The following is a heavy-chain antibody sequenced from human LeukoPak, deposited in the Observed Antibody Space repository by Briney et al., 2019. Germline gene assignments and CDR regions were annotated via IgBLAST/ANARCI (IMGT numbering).Heavy chain of an antibody. Sequence: ASVKVSCKASGYTFTSYYMHWVRQAPGQGLEWMGIINPSGGSTSYAQKFQGRVTMTRDTSTSTVYMELSSLRSEDTAVYYCARSPTRWAAGLNYYYGMDVWGQGTTVTVSS. CDR3: ARSPTRWAAGLNYYYGMDV. J-gene: IGHJ6*02. D-gene: IGHD6-13*01. CDR1: GYTFTSYY. V-gene: IGHV1-46*01. CDR2: INPSGGST.